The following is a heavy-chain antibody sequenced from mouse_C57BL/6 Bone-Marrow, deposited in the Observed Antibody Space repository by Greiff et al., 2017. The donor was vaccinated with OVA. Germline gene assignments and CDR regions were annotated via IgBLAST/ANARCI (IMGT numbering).Heavy chain of an antibody. CDR2: IYPGGGYT. CDR3: ARWIYYYGSSLDY. CDR1: GYTFTNYW. J-gene: IGHJ2*01. D-gene: IGHD1-1*01. Sequence: LQESGAELVRPGTSVKMSCKASGYTFTNYWIGWAKQRPGHGLEWIGDIYPGGGYTNYNEKFKGKATLTADKSSSTAYMQFSSLTSEDSAIYYCARWIYYYGSSLDYWGQGTTLTVSS. V-gene: IGHV1-63*01.